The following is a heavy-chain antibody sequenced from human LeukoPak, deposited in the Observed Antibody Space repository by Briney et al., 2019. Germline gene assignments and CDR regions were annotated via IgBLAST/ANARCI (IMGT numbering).Heavy chain of an antibody. CDR2: IWYGGSNK. CDR3: AKDQLFRGVINYYYYMDV. J-gene: IGHJ6*03. D-gene: IGHD3-10*01. CDR1: GFTFSSYG. V-gene: IGHV3-30*18. Sequence: GRSLRLSCAASGFTFSSYGMHWVRQAPGKGLEWVAVIWYGGSNKYYADSVKGRFTISRDNSKNTLYLQMNSLRAEDTAVYYCAKDQLFRGVINYYYYMDVWGKGTTVTVSS.